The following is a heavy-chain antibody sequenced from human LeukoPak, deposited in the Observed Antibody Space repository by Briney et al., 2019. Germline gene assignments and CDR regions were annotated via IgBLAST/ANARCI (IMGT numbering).Heavy chain of an antibody. J-gene: IGHJ4*02. V-gene: IGHV3-30*04. CDR2: ISYDGSNK. CDR1: GFTFSSYA. CDR3: ARAFGLTTPRPDY. D-gene: IGHD3-9*01. Sequence: GGSLRLSCAASGFTFSSYAMHWVRQAPGKGLEWVAVISYDGSNKYYADSVKGRFTISRDNSKNTLYLQMNSLRAEDTAVYYCARAFGLTTPRPDYWGQGTLVTVSS.